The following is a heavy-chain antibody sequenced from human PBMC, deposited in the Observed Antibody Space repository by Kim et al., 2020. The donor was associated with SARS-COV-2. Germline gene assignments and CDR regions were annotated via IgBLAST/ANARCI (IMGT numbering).Heavy chain of an antibody. CDR1: GYTFTAYF. Sequence: ASVKVSCKASGYTFTAYFIHWVRQGPGQGLGWMGWLNPKSGDTTYAQKFQGRVTMTSDTSITTAYMEVSGLRSDDTAVYYCARSVASSPHDYWGQGTLVT. V-gene: IGHV1-2*02. CDR3: ARSVASSPHDY. J-gene: IGHJ4*02. D-gene: IGHD6-19*01. CDR2: LNPKSGDT.